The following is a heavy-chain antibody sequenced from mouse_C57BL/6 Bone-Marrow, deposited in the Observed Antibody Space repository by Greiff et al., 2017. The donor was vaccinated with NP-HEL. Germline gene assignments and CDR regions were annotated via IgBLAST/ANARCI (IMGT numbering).Heavy chain of an antibody. CDR2: IYPRSGNT. Sequence: VQLQESGAELARPGASVKLSCKASGYTFTSYGISWVKQRTGQGLEWIGEIYPRSGNTYYNEKFKGKATLTADKSSSTAYMELRSLTSEDSAVYFCARWGNYVRGNYFDYWGQGTTLTVSS. V-gene: IGHV1-81*01. J-gene: IGHJ2*01. D-gene: IGHD5-5*01. CDR1: GYTFTSYG. CDR3: ARWGNYVRGNYFDY.